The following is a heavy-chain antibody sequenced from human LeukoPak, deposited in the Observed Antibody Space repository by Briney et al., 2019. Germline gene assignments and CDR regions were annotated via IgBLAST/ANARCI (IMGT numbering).Heavy chain of an antibody. D-gene: IGHD6-13*01. CDR1: GFTFSSYS. V-gene: IGHV3-21*04. J-gene: IGHJ4*02. Sequence: GGSLRLSCAASGFTFSSYSMNWVRQAPGKGLEWVSSITSNTRYIFYADSLKGRFTISRDNAKNSLYLQMNSLRAEDTAVYYCAKLAPVGTYFDYWGQGTLVTVSS. CDR3: AKLAPVGTYFDY. CDR2: ITSNTRYI.